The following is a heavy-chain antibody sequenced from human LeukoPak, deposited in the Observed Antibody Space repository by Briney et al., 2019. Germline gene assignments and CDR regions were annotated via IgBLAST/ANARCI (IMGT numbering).Heavy chain of an antibody. J-gene: IGHJ5*02. CDR3: AREGSYGYDWFDP. CDR2: VSTSGST. V-gene: IGHV4-61*02. Sequence: SQTLSLTCTVSGGSISNGRYYWSWIRQTAGKGLEWIGRVSTSGSTNYNPSLKSRVTISLDTSKNQFSLKLTSVTAADTAVYYCAREGSYGYDWFDPWGQGTLVTVSS. CDR1: GGSISNGRYY. D-gene: IGHD5-18*01.